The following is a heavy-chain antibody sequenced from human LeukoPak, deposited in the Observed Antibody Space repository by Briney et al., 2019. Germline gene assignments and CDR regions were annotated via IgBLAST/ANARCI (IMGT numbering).Heavy chain of an antibody. CDR1: GFTFRNYV. CDR2: ISGSGAST. Sequence: PGGPLRLPCAASGFTFRNYVMTRVRHPPGKGLEWGSVISGSGASTYYAESVKGRFTIPRDNAKNTLYLQMNSLKAEDTAVYYCAKGGIYVGTWTFDHWGQGTLVTASS. J-gene: IGHJ4*02. D-gene: IGHD3-16*01. CDR3: AKGGIYVGTWTFDH. V-gene: IGHV3-23*01.